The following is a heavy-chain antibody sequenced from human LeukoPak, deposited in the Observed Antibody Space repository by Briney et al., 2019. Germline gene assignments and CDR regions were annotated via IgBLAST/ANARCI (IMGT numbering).Heavy chain of an antibody. D-gene: IGHD3-10*02. CDR1: GYTFTSYG. CDR3: ARAAYYVNTGPGDY. J-gene: IGHJ4*02. V-gene: IGHV1-18*01. Sequence: ASVKVSCKASGYTFTSYGISWVRQAPGQGLEWMGWICAYNGKTNYAQKLQGRVTMTTDTSTNTAYMDLRSLRSDDTAVYYCARAAYYVNTGPGDYWGQGTLVTVSS. CDR2: ICAYNGKT.